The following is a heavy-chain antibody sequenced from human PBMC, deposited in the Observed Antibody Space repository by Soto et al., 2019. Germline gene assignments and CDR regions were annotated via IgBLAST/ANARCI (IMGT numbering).Heavy chain of an antibody. D-gene: IGHD4-17*01. Sequence: EVQLVESGGGLVQPGGSLRLCCAASGFTFSDHYVDWVRQAPGKGLEWVGRGRNKANSYSTEYAASVKGRFTISRDESRNTLYLQMNSLKTEDTAVYFCAGNPHYGGSPVWGQGTLVTVSS. CDR1: GFTFSDHY. CDR2: GRNKANSYST. CDR3: AGNPHYGGSPV. J-gene: IGHJ4*02. V-gene: IGHV3-72*01.